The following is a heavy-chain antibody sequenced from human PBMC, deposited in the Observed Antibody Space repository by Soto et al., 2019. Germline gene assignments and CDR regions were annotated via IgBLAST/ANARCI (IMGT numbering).Heavy chain of an antibody. D-gene: IGHD1-26*01. CDR1: GFTFSSYS. CDR3: ARVPPWESHRGAFDI. J-gene: IGHJ3*02. CDR2: ISSSSSYI. Sequence: PGGSLRLSCAASGFTFSSYSMNWVRQAPGKGLEWVSSISSSSSYIYYADSVKGRFTISRDNAKNSLYLQMNSLRAEDTAVYYCARVPPWESHRGAFDIWGQGTMVTVSS. V-gene: IGHV3-21*01.